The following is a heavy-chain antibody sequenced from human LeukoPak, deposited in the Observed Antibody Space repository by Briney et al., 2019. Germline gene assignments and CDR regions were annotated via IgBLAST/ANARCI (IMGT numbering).Heavy chain of an antibody. J-gene: IGHJ6*03. CDR1: GFTFSSYE. CDR3: AREARRETYYYDSSGYPLRSEQKYYYYMDV. D-gene: IGHD3-22*01. V-gene: IGHV3-48*03. Sequence: PGGSLRLSCAASGFTFSSYEMNWVRQAPGKGLEWVSYISSSGSTIYYADSVKGRFTISRDNAKNSLYLQMNSLRAEDTAVYYCAREARRETYYYDSSGYPLRSEQKYYYYMDVWGKGTTVTVSS. CDR2: ISSSGSTI.